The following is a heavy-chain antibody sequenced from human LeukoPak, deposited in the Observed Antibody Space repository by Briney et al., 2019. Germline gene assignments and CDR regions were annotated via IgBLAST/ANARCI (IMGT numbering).Heavy chain of an antibody. CDR3: ARDSPNYYDSSGYYPY. V-gene: IGHV3-53*01. CDR2: IYSGGST. Sequence: GGSLRLSCAASGFTVSSNYMSWVSQAPGKGLEWVSVIYSGGSTYYADSVKGRFTISRDNSKNTLYLQVNSLRAEDTAVYYCARDSPNYYDSSGYYPYWGQGTLVTVSS. CDR1: GFTVSSNY. J-gene: IGHJ4*02. D-gene: IGHD3-22*01.